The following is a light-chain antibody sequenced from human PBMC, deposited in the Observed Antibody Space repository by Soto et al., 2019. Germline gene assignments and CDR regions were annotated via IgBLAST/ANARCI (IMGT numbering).Light chain of an antibody. CDR1: SRDVGGYNY. CDR3: SSYTRSSTLV. CDR2: EVS. V-gene: IGLV2-14*01. Sequence: QSVLTQPASVSGSPGQSITISCTGTSRDVGGYNYVSWYQQHPGKAPKLMIYEVSNRPSGVSNRFSGSKSGNTASLTISGLQAEDEADYYCSSYTRSSTLVFGGGTKVTVL. J-gene: IGLJ2*01.